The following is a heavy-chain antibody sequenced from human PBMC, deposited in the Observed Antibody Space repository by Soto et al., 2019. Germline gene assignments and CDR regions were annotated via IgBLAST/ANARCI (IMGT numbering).Heavy chain of an antibody. J-gene: IGHJ4*02. D-gene: IGHD2-15*01. CDR2: ISGSGGST. CDR3: AKDAGNIVVVVAKYYFDY. Sequence: GGSLRLSCAASGFTFSSHAMSWVRQAPGKGLEWVSAISGSGGSTYYADSVKGRFTISRDNSKNTLYLQMNSLRAEDTAVYYCAKDAGNIVVVVAKYYFDYWGQGTLVTVSS. CDR1: GFTFSSHA. V-gene: IGHV3-23*01.